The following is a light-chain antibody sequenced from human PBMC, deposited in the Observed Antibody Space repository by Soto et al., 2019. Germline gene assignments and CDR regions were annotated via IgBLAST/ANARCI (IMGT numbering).Light chain of an antibody. V-gene: IGKV1-27*01. J-gene: IGKJ1*01. CDR2: AAS. CDR1: QDISNY. CDR3: QNYNSGPRT. Sequence: DIQMTQSPSSLSASVGDRVTITCRASQDISNYLAWYQQKPGKVPKLLIYAASTLQSGVPSRFSGSGSGTDFTLTISSLQPDDVSTYYCQNYNSGPRTFGQGTKVEMK.